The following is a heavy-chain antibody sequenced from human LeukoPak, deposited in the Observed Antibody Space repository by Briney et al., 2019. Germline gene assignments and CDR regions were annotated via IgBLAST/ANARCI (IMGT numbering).Heavy chain of an antibody. J-gene: IGHJ3*02. CDR3: ATWGNAFDI. Sequence: PSXXLSLTCGVYGGSLSGYYWSWIRQPPGKGLEWIGEINHSGRTNYNPSLKSRVSISVDTSKNHFSLRLRSVTAADTAVYYCATWGNAFDIWGQGTTVTVSS. CDR2: INHSGRT. CDR1: GGSLSGYY. V-gene: IGHV4-34*01. D-gene: IGHD3-16*01.